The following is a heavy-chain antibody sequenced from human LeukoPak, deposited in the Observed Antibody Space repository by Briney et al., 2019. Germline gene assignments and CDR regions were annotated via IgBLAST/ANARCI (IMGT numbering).Heavy chain of an antibody. CDR1: VFTVSSNY. CDR2: IYSGGST. J-gene: IGHJ6*02. CDR3: ARCSGWNFYYYYYGMDV. V-gene: IGHV3-66*01. D-gene: IGHD6-19*01. Sequence: GGSLRLSCAASVFTVSSNYMSWVRQAPGKGLEWVSVIYSGGSTYYADSVKGRFTISRDNSENTLYLQMNSLRAEDTAVYYCARCSGWNFYYYYYGMDVWGQGTTVTVSS.